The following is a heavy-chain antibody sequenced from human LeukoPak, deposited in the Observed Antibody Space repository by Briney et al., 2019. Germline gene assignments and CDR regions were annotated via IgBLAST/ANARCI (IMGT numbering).Heavy chain of an antibody. CDR3: ARSPRFGSGSYSIDY. CDR1: GFTFSDYY. D-gene: IGHD3-10*01. J-gene: IGHJ4*02. V-gene: IGHV4-59*01. Sequence: GSLRLSCAASGFTFSDYYMSWIRQPPGKGLEWIGYVYYSGSSGSTNYNPSLKSRVTISLDTSKNQFSLKLSSVTAADTAVYYCARSPRFGSGSYSIDYWGQGTLVTVSS. CDR2: VYYSGSSGST.